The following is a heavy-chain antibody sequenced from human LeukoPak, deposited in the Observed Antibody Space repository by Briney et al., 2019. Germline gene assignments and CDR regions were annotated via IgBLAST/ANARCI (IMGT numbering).Heavy chain of an antibody. J-gene: IGHJ4*02. Sequence: GGSLRLSCAASGFTFSSYAMIWVRQAPGKGLEWVSAISGSGGSTYYADSVKGRFTISRDNSKNTLYLQMNSLRAEDTAVYYCAKDDDSSGYGYWGQGTLVTVSS. V-gene: IGHV3-23*01. CDR3: AKDDDSSGYGY. D-gene: IGHD3-22*01. CDR2: ISGSGGST. CDR1: GFTFSSYA.